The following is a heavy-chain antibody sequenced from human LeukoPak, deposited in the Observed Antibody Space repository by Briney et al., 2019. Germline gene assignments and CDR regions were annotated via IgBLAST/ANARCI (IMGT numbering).Heavy chain of an antibody. Sequence: ASVKVSCKASGYTFTGYYMHWVRQAPGQGLEWMGWINPNSGGTNYAQKFQGRVTMTRDTSISTAYMELSRLRSDDTAVYYCASRSSLDTSSGWYYDYWGQGTLVTVSS. D-gene: IGHD6-19*01. V-gene: IGHV1-2*02. CDR2: INPNSGGT. CDR1: GYTFTGYY. CDR3: ASRSSLDTSSGWYYDY. J-gene: IGHJ4*02.